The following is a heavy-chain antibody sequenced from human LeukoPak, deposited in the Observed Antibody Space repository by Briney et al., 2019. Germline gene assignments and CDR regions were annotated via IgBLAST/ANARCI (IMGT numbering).Heavy chain of an antibody. CDR1: GFTFSSYN. D-gene: IGHD2-15*01. Sequence: GGSLRLSCAASGFTFSSYNMNWVRQAPGKGLEWVSYISRSGSTIKFADSVKGRFTISRDNAKNSLYLQMNSLRAEDTAVYYCARDASRYCSGGNCYSGLLGYFDYWGQGTLVTVSS. CDR2: ISRSGSTI. J-gene: IGHJ4*02. V-gene: IGHV3-48*01. CDR3: ARDASRYCSGGNCYSGLLGYFDY.